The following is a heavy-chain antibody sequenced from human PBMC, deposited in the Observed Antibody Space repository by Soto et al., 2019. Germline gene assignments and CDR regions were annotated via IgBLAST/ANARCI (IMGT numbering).Heavy chain of an antibody. CDR1: GGSFSGHY. Sequence: SETLSLTCAVHGGSFSGHYWSWIRQPPGKGLEWIGEINHSGSTNYNPSLKSRVTISVDTSKNRFSLKLSSVTAADTAVYYCAPGLGSGYDSYYYYGMDVWGQGTTVTVS. D-gene: IGHD5-12*01. V-gene: IGHV4-34*01. CDR2: INHSGST. CDR3: APGLGSGYDSYYYYGMDV. J-gene: IGHJ6*02.